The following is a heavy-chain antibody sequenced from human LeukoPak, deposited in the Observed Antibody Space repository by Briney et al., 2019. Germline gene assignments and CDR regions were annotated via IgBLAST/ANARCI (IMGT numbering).Heavy chain of an antibody. J-gene: IGHJ4*02. V-gene: IGHV1-69*13. CDR1: GGTFSSYA. CDR2: IIPIFGTA. Sequence: ASVKVSCKASGGTFSSYAISWVRQAPGQGLEWMGGIIPIFGTANYAQKFQGRVTITADESTSTAYMELSSLGSEDTAVYYCARDRIAAAAGTAIGYWGQGTLVTVSS. CDR3: ARDRIAAAAGTAIGY. D-gene: IGHD6-13*01.